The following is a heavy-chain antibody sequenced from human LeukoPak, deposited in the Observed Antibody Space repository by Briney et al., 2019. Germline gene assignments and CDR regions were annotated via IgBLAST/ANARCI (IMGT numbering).Heavy chain of an antibody. CDR2: IYYSGST. V-gene: IGHV4-39*01. D-gene: IGHD2-2*01. J-gene: IGHJ4*02. Sequence: SETLSLTCTVSGGSISSSSYYWGWIRQPPGKGLEWIGSIYYSGSTYYNPSLQSRVTLSVETAKTPFSLKLSSVTAADTAVYYCARQLGYCSSTSCYADKVDYWGQGTLVTVSS. CDR1: GGSISSSSYY. CDR3: ARQLGYCSSTSCYADKVDY.